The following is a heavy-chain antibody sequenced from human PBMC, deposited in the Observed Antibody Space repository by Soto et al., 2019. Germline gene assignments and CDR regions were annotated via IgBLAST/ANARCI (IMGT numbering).Heavy chain of an antibody. CDR3: ARHTPAISISDH. V-gene: IGHV4-39*01. CDR1: GGSISSSSYY. D-gene: IGHD2-15*01. CDR2: IYYSGST. Sequence: QLQLQESGPGLVKPSETLSLTCTVSGGSISSSSYYWGWIRQPPGKGLEWIGSIYYSGSTYYNPSLKSPVTIAVDTSKHQFSLKLSSVTAADTAVYYCARHTPAISISDHWGQGTLVTVSS. J-gene: IGHJ4*02.